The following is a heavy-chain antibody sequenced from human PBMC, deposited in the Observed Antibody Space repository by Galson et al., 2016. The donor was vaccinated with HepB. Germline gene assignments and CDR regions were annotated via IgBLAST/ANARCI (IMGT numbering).Heavy chain of an antibody. CDR2: VYYSGST. CDR1: GGSISSYY. CDR3: ARDVGSSSWSQTLNWFDP. D-gene: IGHD6-13*01. Sequence: SETLSLTCTVSGGSISSYYWSWIRQPPGKGLEWIGYVYYSGSTNYNPSLKSRVTISVDTSKNQFSLKLSSVTAADTAVYYCARDVGSSSWSQTLNWFDPWGQGTLVTVSS. V-gene: IGHV4-59*01. J-gene: IGHJ5*02.